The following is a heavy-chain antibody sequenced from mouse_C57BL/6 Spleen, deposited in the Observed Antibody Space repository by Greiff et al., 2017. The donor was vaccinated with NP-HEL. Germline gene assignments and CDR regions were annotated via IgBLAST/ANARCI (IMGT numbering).Heavy chain of an antibody. CDR1: GFTFSSYA. D-gene: IGHD6-5*01. Sequence: EVKVEESGGGLVKPGGSLKLSCAASGFTFSSYAMSWVRQTPEKRLEWVATISDGGSYTYYPDNVKGRFTISRDNAKNNLYLQMSHLKSEDTAMYYCASDMRLRAWFAYWGQGTLVTVSA. V-gene: IGHV5-4*03. J-gene: IGHJ3*01. CDR3: ASDMRLRAWFAY. CDR2: ISDGGSYT.